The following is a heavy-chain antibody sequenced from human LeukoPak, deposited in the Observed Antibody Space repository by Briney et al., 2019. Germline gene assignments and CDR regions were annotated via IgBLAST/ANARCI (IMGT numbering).Heavy chain of an antibody. CDR1: GFTFSSYW. CDR3: ARTLYYDILTGYSPTPYYFDY. CDR2: IKQDGSEK. D-gene: IGHD3-9*01. V-gene: IGHV3-7*03. J-gene: IGHJ4*02. Sequence: PGGSLRLSCAASGFTFSSYWMSWVRQAPGKGLVWVANIKQDGSEKYYVDSVKGRFTISRDNAKNSLYLQMNSLRAEDTAVYYCARTLYYDILTGYSPTPYYFDYWGQGTLVTVSS.